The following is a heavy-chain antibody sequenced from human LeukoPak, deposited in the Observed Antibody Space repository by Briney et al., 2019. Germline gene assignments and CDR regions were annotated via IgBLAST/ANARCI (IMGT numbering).Heavy chain of an antibody. V-gene: IGHV3-23*01. J-gene: IGHJ4*02. D-gene: IGHD4-23*01. CDR3: AKDYGGNAGYFDY. CDR1: GFTFSSYA. CDR2: ISGSGGST. Sequence: GGSLRLSCAASGFTFSSYAMSWVRLPPGKGLEWVSAISGSGGSTYYADSVKGRFTISRDNSKNTLYLQMNSLRAEDTAIYYCAKDYGGNAGYFDYWGQGTLVTVSS.